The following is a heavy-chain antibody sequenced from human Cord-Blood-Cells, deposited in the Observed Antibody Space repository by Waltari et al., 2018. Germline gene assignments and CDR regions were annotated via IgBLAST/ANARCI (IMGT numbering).Heavy chain of an antibody. J-gene: IGHJ3*02. D-gene: IGHD6-6*01. CDR3: ARDVSSSFAFDI. CDR1: GFTFCSHY. V-gene: IGHV3-53*01. Sequence: EVQLVESGGGLIQPGGSLRLAGAASGFTFCSHYMRWARQAAGKGLEWVSVIYSGGSTYYADSVKGRFTISRDNSKNTLYLQMNSLRAEDTAVYYCARDVSSSFAFDIWGQGTMVTVSS. CDR2: IYSGGST.